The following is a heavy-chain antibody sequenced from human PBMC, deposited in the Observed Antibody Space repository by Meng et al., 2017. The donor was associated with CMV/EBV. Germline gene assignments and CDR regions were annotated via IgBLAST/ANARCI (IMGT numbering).Heavy chain of an antibody. CDR1: GGSISSYY. J-gene: IGHJ4*02. CDR3: ARDIGSGVDY. Sequence: SETLSLTCTVSGGSISSYYWSWIRQPPGKGLEWIGYIYYSGSTNYNPSLKSRVTISVDTSKNQFSLKLSSVTAADTAVYYCARDIGSGVDYWGQGTLVTAPQ. D-gene: IGHD3-10*01. V-gene: IGHV4-59*01. CDR2: IYYSGST.